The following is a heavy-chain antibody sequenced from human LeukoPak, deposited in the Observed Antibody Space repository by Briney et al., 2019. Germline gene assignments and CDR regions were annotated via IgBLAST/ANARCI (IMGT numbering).Heavy chain of an antibody. Sequence: SETLSLTCTVSSGSISSSSYYWGWIRQPPGKGLEWIGSIYHTGSTYYNPSLKSRVTISVDTSKNQFFLNLSSVTAADTAVYYCASRKLGNDYWGQGTLVTVSS. J-gene: IGHJ4*02. CDR3: ASRKLGNDY. CDR2: IYHTGST. CDR1: SGSISSSSYY. V-gene: IGHV4-39*07. D-gene: IGHD7-27*01.